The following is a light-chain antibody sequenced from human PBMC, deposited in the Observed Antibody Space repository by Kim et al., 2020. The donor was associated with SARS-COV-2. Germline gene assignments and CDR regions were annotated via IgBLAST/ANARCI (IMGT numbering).Light chain of an antibody. V-gene: IGKV1-33*01. CDR1: QDISNY. Sequence: DIQMTQSPSSLSASVGDRVTITCKASQDISNYLNWYQQKPGKAPKLLIYDASNLETGVPSRFSGSGSGTDFTFTISSLQPEDIATYYCQHYDNLPLSFGGWTKVDIK. CDR2: DAS. CDR3: QHYDNLPLS. J-gene: IGKJ4*01.